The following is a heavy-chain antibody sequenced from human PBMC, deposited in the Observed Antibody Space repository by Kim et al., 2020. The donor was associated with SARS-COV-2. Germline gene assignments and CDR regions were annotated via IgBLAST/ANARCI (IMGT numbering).Heavy chain of an antibody. D-gene: IGHD3-22*01. Sequence: GGSLRLSCSASGLTFTDSAIHWVRQASGKGLEWVGRIRGKPNSDATAYVAPVKGRFTVSRDDSKNMAYLQMNNVKSDDTAVYYCTRSRGFGYDSWGQGTL. CDR2: IRGKPNSDAT. CDR3: TRSRGFGYDS. J-gene: IGHJ1*01. CDR1: GLTFTDSA. V-gene: IGHV3-73*01.